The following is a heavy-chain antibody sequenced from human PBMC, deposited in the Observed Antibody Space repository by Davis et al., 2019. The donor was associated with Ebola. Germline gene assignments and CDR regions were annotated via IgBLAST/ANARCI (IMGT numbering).Heavy chain of an antibody. CDR1: GFTFSSYA. CDR3: AKVQYSNYVTFDY. Sequence: GESLKISCAASGFTFSSYAMSWVRQAPGKGLEWVSAISGSGGSTYYADSVKGRFTSSRDNSKNTVYLQMNSLRAEDTAVYYCAKVQYSNYVTFDYWGQGTLVTVSS. CDR2: ISGSGGST. J-gene: IGHJ5*01. V-gene: IGHV3-23*01. D-gene: IGHD4-11*01.